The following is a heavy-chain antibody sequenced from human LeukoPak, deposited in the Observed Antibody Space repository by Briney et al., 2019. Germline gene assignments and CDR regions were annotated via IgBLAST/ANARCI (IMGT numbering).Heavy chain of an antibody. D-gene: IGHD3-3*01. CDR2: FYYSGST. V-gene: IGHV4-39*01. CDR1: GGSINNSGHY. J-gene: IGHJ4*02. CDR3: ARHDLEWLLIGGFDF. Sequence: KPSETLSLTCTVSGGSINNSGHYWGWIRRPPGKGLEWIGSFYYSGSTYYDSSLKSRVTISPDTSKNQFSLKLRSVTAADTAVYYCARHDLEWLLIGGFDFWGQGSLVTVSS.